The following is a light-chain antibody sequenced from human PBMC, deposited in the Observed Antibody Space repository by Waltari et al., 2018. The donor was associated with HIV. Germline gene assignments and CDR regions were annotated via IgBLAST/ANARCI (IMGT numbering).Light chain of an antibody. CDR3: QSADSSGSNFV. CDR1: ALANDY. V-gene: IGLV3-25*03. J-gene: IGLJ1*01. Sequence: SYELTQPPSVSVSPGQTARITCSGYALANDYAHWYQQKSGQAPVSVIYKDSERPSGIPERFSGSSSGTTVTLTISGVQAEDEADYYCQSADSSGSNFVFGTGTKVTVL. CDR2: KDS.